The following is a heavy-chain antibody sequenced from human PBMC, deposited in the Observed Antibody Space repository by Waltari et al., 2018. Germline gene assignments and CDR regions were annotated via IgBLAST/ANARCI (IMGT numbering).Heavy chain of an antibody. CDR1: GGSIRSGGYY. D-gene: IGHD2-15*01. V-gene: IGHV4-31*03. CDR3: AREHGGKHLGGMDV. Sequence: QVQLQESGPGLVKPSQTLSLTCTVSGGSIRSGGYYWSWIRQHPGKGLEWIGYIYYSGSTYYNPSLKSRVTISVDRSKNQFSLKLSSVTAADTAVYYCAREHGGKHLGGMDVWGQGTTVTVSS. J-gene: IGHJ6*02. CDR2: IYYSGST.